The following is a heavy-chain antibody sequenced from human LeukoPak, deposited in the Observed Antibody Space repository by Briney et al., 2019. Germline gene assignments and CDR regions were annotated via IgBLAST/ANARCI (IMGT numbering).Heavy chain of an antibody. CDR1: GFTFSSYW. V-gene: IGHV3-7*01. Sequence: QPGGSLRLSCAASGFTFSSYWMSWVRQAPGKGREWVANIKQDGSEKNYVDSVKGRFTISRDNSKNTLYLQMNSLRAEDTAVYYCARDPLGYCSSTSCYVFDYWGQGTLVTVSS. J-gene: IGHJ4*02. D-gene: IGHD2-2*01. CDR2: IKQDGSEK. CDR3: ARDPLGYCSSTSCYVFDY.